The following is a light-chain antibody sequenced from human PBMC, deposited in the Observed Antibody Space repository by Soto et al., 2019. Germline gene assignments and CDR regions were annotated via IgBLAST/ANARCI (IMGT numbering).Light chain of an antibody. Sequence: EIVLTQSPGTLSLSPGERATLSCRASQSVNSRYLAWYQQKAGQAPRLLIYGASSRATGIPGRFSGSGSGTDFTLTISRLEPEDFAVYYCQQYSSSSWTFGQGTKVDIK. CDR2: GAS. CDR3: QQYSSSSWT. CDR1: QSVNSRY. V-gene: IGKV3-20*01. J-gene: IGKJ1*01.